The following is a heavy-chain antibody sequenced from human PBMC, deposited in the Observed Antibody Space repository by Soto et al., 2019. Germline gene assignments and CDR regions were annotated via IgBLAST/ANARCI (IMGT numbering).Heavy chain of an antibody. D-gene: IGHD4-17*01. CDR3: ARTTVVTWNWFDP. CDR2: IYYSGST. V-gene: IGHV4-31*03. Sequence: PSETLSLTCTVSGGSISSGGYYWSWIRQHPGKGLEWIGYIYYSGSTYYNPSLKSRVTISVDTSKNQFSLKLSSVTAADTAVYYCARTTVVTWNWFDPWGQGTLVTVSS. CDR1: GGSISSGGYY. J-gene: IGHJ5*02.